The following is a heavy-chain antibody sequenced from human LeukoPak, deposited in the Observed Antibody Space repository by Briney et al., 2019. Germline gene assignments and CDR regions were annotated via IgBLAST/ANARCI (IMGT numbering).Heavy chain of an antibody. CDR3: ARHYGP. Sequence: GSLRLSCAASGFTFNSYAMSWVRQPPGKGLEWIGSINDSGSTYYNSSLKSRVTISVDTSKNQFSLKLNSVTAADTAVYYCARHYGPWGQGTLVTVSS. D-gene: IGHD3-10*01. V-gene: IGHV4-39*01. CDR2: INDSGST. CDR1: GFTFNSYA. J-gene: IGHJ5*02.